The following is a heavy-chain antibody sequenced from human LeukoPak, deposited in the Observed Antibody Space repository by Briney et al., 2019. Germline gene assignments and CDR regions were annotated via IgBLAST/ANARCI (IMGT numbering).Heavy chain of an antibody. CDR1: GFTFSSYW. Sequence: PGGSLRLSCAASGFTFSSYWMSWVRQAPGKGLEWVANIKQDGSEKYYVDSVKGRFTISRDNAKNSLYLQMNSLRAEDTAVYYCARGPAVADCFQYYYMDVWGKGTTVTVSS. CDR2: IKQDGSEK. D-gene: IGHD6-19*01. V-gene: IGHV3-7*01. J-gene: IGHJ6*03. CDR3: ARGPAVADCFQYYYMDV.